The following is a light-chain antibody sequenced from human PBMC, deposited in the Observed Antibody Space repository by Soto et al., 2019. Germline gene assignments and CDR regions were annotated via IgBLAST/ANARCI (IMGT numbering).Light chain of an antibody. CDR1: SSDLGSYNR. J-gene: IGLJ3*02. CDR2: DVS. V-gene: IGLV2-18*02. Sequence: QSALTQPPSVSGSPGQSVTISCTGTSSDLGSYNRVSWYQQPPGTAPKLMIYDVSNRPSGVPDRFSGSKSGNTASLTISGLQAEDEADYYCSSYTSSSTLVFGGGTKVTVL. CDR3: SSYTSSSTLV.